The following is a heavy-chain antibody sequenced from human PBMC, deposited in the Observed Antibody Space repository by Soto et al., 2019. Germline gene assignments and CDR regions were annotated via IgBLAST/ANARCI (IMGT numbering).Heavy chain of an antibody. CDR2: IWYDGSNK. CDR3: ARDLDTYSSSFPGLIDY. D-gene: IGHD6-6*01. CDR1: GFTFSSYG. V-gene: IGHV3-33*01. Sequence: TGGSLRLSCAASGFTFSSYGMHWVRQAPGKGLEWAAVIWYDGSNKYYADSVKGRFTISRDNSKNTLYLQMNSLRAEDTAVYYCARDLDTYSSSFPGLIDYWGQGTLVTVSS. J-gene: IGHJ4*02.